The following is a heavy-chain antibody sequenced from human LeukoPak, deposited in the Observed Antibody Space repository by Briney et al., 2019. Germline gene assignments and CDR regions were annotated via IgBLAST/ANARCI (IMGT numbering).Heavy chain of an antibody. Sequence: QSGGSLRLSCAASGFTFSSYWMHWVRQIPGKGLVWVSRIKSDGSTIYADSVKGRFTISRDNAKNTVYLQMNSLRAEDTAIYYCARAVTYFYGSVTYDWFDPWGQGTLVTVSS. J-gene: IGHJ5*02. V-gene: IGHV3-74*01. D-gene: IGHD3-10*01. CDR3: ARAVTYFYGSVTYDWFDP. CDR2: IKSDGST. CDR1: GFTFSSYW.